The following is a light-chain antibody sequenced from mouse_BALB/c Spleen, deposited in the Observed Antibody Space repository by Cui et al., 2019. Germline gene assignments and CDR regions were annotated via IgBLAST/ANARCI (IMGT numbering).Light chain of an antibody. V-gene: IGKV4-59*01. CDR1: SSVSY. CDR2: DTS. J-gene: IGKJ2*01. CDR3: QQWSSNPPT. Sequence: VLTQSPAIMSASPGEKVTMTCSASSSVSYMHWYQQKSGTSPKRWIYDTSKLASGVPARFSGSGSGTSYSLTISSMEAEDAATYYCQQWSSNPPTFGGGTKLEIK.